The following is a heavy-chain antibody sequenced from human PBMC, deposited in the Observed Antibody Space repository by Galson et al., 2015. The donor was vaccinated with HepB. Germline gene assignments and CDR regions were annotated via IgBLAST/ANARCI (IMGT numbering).Heavy chain of an antibody. J-gene: IGHJ4*02. D-gene: IGHD2-15*01. CDR1: GYSFTNYG. CDR2: ISPYNGNT. V-gene: IGHV1-18*01. CDR3: AREEGVAAGTDPLDF. Sequence: SVKVSCKASGYSFTNYGITWVRQAPGQGLEWMGWISPYNGNTNYAQNLQGRVTMTADTSTTTAFMELRGLKSDDTAVYYCAREEGVAAGTDPLDFWGQGALLAVSS.